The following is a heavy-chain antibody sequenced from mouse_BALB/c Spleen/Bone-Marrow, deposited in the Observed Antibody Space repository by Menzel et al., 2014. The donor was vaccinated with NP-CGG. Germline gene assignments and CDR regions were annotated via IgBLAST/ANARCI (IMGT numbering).Heavy chain of an antibody. D-gene: IGHD4-1*01. V-gene: IGHV5-17*02. CDR1: GFTFSYFG. CDR3: ARERTGFDY. J-gene: IGHJ2*01. CDR2: ISSGSGII. Sequence: EVKLVESGGGLVQPGGSRKLSCAASGFTFSYFGMHWVRQAPEKGLEWVAYISSGSGIIYYADTVKGRFTISRDNPKNTLFLQMTSLRSEDTAMYYCARERTGFDYWGQGTTLTVSS.